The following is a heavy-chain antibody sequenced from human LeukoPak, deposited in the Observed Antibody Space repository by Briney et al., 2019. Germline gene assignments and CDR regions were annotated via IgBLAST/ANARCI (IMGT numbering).Heavy chain of an antibody. D-gene: IGHD3-22*01. CDR3: ARGTYYYDSSGPPFDY. Sequence: SETLSLTCAVYGGSFRGYYWSWIRQPPGKGLEWIGEINHSGSTNYNPSLKSRVTISVDTSKNQFSLKLSSVTAADTAVYYCARGTYYYDSSGPPFDYWGQGTLVTVSS. V-gene: IGHV4-34*01. J-gene: IGHJ4*02. CDR1: GGSFRGYY. CDR2: INHSGST.